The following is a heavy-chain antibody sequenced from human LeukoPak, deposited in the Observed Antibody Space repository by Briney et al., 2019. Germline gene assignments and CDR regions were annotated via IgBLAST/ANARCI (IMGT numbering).Heavy chain of an antibody. CDR1: GGTFSSYA. J-gene: IGHJ4*02. CDR2: IIPIFGTA. Sequence: SVKVSCKASGGTFSSYAISWVRQAPGQGLEWMGGIIPIFGTANYAQKFQGRVTITADESTSTAYMELSSLRSEDTAVYYCARGFKPNVDTAMVGRYWGQGTLVTVSS. CDR3: ARGFKPNVDTAMVGRY. D-gene: IGHD5-18*01. V-gene: IGHV1-69*13.